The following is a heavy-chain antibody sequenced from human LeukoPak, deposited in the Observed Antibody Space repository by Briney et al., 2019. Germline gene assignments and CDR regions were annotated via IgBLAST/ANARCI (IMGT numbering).Heavy chain of an antibody. CDR1: GFTFSSYG. CDR3: AKDGQLWPQSYYFDY. D-gene: IGHD3-16*01. CDR2: ISYDGSNK. J-gene: IGHJ4*02. Sequence: PGGSLRLSCAASGFTFSSYGMHWVRQAPGKGREWVAVISYDGSNKYYADSVKGRFTISRDNSKNTLYLHMNSPRGEDTAVYYCAKDGQLWPQSYYFDYWGQGTLVTVSS. V-gene: IGHV3-30*18.